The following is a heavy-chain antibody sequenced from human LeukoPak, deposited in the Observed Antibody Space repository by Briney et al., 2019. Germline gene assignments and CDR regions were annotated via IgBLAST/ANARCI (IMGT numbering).Heavy chain of an antibody. Sequence: GSLRLSCAASGFTFRTYSMNWVRQAPGKGLEWVSSISSSSSIYYADSVKGRFTISKDNAKNSLYLQMNSLRAEDTAVYYCARGIVVVPAALFTDYMDVWGKGTTVTVSS. V-gene: IGHV3-21*01. J-gene: IGHJ6*03. CDR1: GFTFRTYS. D-gene: IGHD2-2*01. CDR2: ISSSSSI. CDR3: ARGIVVVPAALFTDYMDV.